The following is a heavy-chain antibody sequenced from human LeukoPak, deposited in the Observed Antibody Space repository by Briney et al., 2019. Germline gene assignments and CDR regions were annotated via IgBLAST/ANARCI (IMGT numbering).Heavy chain of an antibody. V-gene: IGHV4-39*01. CDR3: ARHYVDIRTVGASYYYYGLDV. J-gene: IGHJ6*02. D-gene: IGHD3-16*02. CDR2: ISYIGST. CDR1: GGSISNSNYC. Sequence: SETLSLTCTVSGGSISNSNYCWGWIRQPPGKGLEWIGSISYIGSTYYNPSLKSRVSISVDTSKNQFSLKVTSVTAADTAVFYCARHYVDIRTVGASYYYYGLDVWGQGTTVTVSS.